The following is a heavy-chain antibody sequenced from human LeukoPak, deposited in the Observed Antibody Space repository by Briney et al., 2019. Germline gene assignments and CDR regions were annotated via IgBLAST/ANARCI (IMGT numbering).Heavy chain of an antibody. CDR1: GYTFTGYY. CDR2: INPNSGGT. D-gene: IGHD3-10*01. J-gene: IGHJ5*02. CDR3: ARAPFIRGALYNWFDP. Sequence: ASVKVSCKASGYTFTGYYIHWVRQAPGQGLEWMGWINPNSGGTNYAQKFQGRVTMTRDTSISTAYMELSRLRSDDTAVCYCARAPFIRGALYNWFDPWGQGTLVTVSS. V-gene: IGHV1-2*02.